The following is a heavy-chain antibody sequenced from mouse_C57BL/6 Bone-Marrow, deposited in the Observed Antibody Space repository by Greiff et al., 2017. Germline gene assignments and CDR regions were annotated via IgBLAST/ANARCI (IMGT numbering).Heavy chain of an antibody. Sequence: QVQLKESGPGLVAPSQSLSITCTVSGFSLTSYAISWVRQPPGKGLEWLGVIWPGGGTNYNSALKSRLSISKDNSKSQVFLKMNSLQTDDTARYYCARNSAYDGYYYFDYWGQGTTLAVSS. D-gene: IGHD2-3*01. V-gene: IGHV2-9-1*01. CDR1: GFSLTSYA. CDR3: ARNSAYDGYYYFDY. CDR2: IWPGGGT. J-gene: IGHJ2*01.